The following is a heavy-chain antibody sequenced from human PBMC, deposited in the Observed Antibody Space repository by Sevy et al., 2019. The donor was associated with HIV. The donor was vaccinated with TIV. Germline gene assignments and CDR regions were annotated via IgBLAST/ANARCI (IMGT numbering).Heavy chain of an antibody. CDR3: ARDRRNYGVQYFDY. J-gene: IGHJ4*02. V-gene: IGHV3-11*05. CDR1: GFTFSDYY. Sequence: GGSLRLSCAASGFTFSDYYMSWIHQAPGKGLEWVSYISSGSSYTKYADSVKGRFTISRDNAKNSLYLELHSLSAEDTAIYYCARDRRNYGVQYFDYWGQGTPVTVSS. CDR2: ISSGSSYT. D-gene: IGHD4-17*01.